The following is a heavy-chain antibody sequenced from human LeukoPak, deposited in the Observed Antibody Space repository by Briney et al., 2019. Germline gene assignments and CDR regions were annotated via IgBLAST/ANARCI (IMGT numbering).Heavy chain of an antibody. CDR2: IYWDDDK. CDR1: GFSLSTSGVG. D-gene: IGHD6-13*01. CDR3: AHKEAGSDAFDI. Sequence: SGPTLVNPTQTLTLTCTFSGFSLSTSGVGVGWIRQPPGQALEWLAPIYWDDDKRYSPSLKSRLTITQDTSKNQVVLTMTNMDPVDTATYYCAHKEAGSDAFDIWGQGTMVTVSS. J-gene: IGHJ3*02. V-gene: IGHV2-5*02.